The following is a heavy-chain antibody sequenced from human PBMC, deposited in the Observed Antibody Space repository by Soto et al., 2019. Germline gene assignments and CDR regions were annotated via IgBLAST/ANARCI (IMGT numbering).Heavy chain of an antibody. V-gene: IGHV3-30*18. Sequence: QVHLVESGGGVVQPGKSLRLSCAASGFRFSSSGMHWVRQAPGKGLEWVAVIIYDGSKKEYADSVKGRFTVSRDNSKDTVYLQMNNLRPEDTGVYYCAKDLHDFASFFFYGMDVWGQGTSVTVSS. CDR2: IIYDGSKK. CDR1: GFRFSSSG. J-gene: IGHJ6*02. CDR3: AKDLHDFASFFFYGMDV. D-gene: IGHD2-21*02.